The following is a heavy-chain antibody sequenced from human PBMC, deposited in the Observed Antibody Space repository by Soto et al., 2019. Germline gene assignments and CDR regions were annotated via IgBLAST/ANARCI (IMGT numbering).Heavy chain of an antibody. V-gene: IGHV6-1*01. CDR1: GDSVSSNSAA. D-gene: IGHD1-26*01. J-gene: IGHJ6*02. Sequence: PSQTLSLTCAISGDSVSSNSAAWSWIRQSPSRGLEWLGRTYYRSKWYNDYAVSVKSRITINPDTSKNQFSLQLNSVTPEDTAVYYCARXVRRVGATTNYYYGMDVWGQGTTVTVSS. CDR3: ARXVRRVGATTNYYYGMDV. CDR2: TYYRSKWYN.